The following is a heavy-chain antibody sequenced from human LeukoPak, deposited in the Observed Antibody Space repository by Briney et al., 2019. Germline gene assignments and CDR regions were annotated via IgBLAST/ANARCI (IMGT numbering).Heavy chain of an antibody. V-gene: IGHV1-46*01. CDR3: ARDLGGYRHYYDSRYYREYFDY. CDR2: INPSDGIK. J-gene: IGHJ4*02. D-gene: IGHD3-22*01. Sequence: ASVKVSCKASGYTFSTYYMHWVRQAPGQGPEWMGMINPSDGIKSNAQKFQGRVTMPRDTSTSTVYMELTSLRSEETAVYYCARDLGGYRHYYDSRYYREYFDYWGQGTLVTVSS. CDR1: GYTFSTYY.